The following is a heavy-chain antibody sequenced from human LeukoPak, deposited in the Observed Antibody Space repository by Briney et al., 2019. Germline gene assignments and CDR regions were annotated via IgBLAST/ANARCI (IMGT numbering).Heavy chain of an antibody. CDR2: IYYSGST. CDR3: ARDLKGIAVAGIYNWFDP. V-gene: IGHV4-59*01. CDR1: GGSLSSYY. Sequence: PSETLSLTCTVSGGSLSSYYWSWIRQPPGKGLEWIGYIYYSGSTNYNPSLKSRVTISVDTSKNQFSLKLSSVTAADTAVYYCARDLKGIAVAGIYNWFDPWGQGTLVTVSS. D-gene: IGHD6-19*01. J-gene: IGHJ5*02.